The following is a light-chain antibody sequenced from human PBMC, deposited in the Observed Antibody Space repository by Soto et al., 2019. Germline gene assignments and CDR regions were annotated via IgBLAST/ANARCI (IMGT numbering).Light chain of an antibody. Sequence: QSVLTQPPSVSAAPGQKVTICCSGTISNIGNNYVSWYQQLPGAAPTLLIYESNRRPTGIPDRFSGSKSATSATLDITGLQTGDEADYYCASWDHSLSGYVFGSGTKVTVL. CDR3: ASWDHSLSGYV. CDR2: ESN. V-gene: IGLV1-51*02. CDR1: ISNIGNNY. J-gene: IGLJ1*01.